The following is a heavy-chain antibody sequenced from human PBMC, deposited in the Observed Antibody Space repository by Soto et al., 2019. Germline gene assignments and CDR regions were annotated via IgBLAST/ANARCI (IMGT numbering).Heavy chain of an antibody. V-gene: IGHV4-59*01. J-gene: IGHJ6*02. CDR2: IYYSGST. Sequence: PSETLSLTCTVSGGSISSYYWSWIRQPPGKGLEWTGYIYYSGSTNYNPSLKSRVTISVDTSKNQFSLKLSSVTAADTAVYYCARDRSSWYGGDYYYGIDVWGQGTTVTVSS. CDR3: ARDRSSWYGGDYYYGIDV. CDR1: GGSISSYY. D-gene: IGHD6-13*01.